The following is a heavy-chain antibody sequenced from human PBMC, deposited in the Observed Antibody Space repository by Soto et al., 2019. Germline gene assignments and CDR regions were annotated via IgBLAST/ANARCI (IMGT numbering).Heavy chain of an antibody. V-gene: IGHV3-33*01. CDR1: GFTFSSYG. J-gene: IGHJ3*02. Sequence: QVQLVESGGGVVQPGRSLRLSCAASGFTFSSYGMHWVRQAPGKGLEWVAVIWYDGSNKYYADSVKGRFTISRDNSKNPLFLQSNRRGADDMAVYYCARSDVVWCGELLIANAFDIWGQGTMVTVSS. CDR2: IWYDGSNK. D-gene: IGHD3-10*01. CDR3: ARSDVVWCGELLIANAFDI.